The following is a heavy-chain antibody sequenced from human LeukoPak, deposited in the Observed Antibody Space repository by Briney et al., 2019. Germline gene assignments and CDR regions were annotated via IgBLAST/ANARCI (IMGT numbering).Heavy chain of an antibody. D-gene: IGHD6-25*01. J-gene: IGHJ4*02. Sequence: GGSLRLSCAASGFTFSNYVMTWVRQAPGKGLEWVSIINPSGGTTYYADSVKGRFTISRDNSKNTLYLQMNSLRAEDTAVYYCVRRTAATYHFDYWGQGTLVTVSS. V-gene: IGHV3-23*01. CDR3: VRRTAATYHFDY. CDR2: INPSGGTT. CDR1: GFTFSNYV.